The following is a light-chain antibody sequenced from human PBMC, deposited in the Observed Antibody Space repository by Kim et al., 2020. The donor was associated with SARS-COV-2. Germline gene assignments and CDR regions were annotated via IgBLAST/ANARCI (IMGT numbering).Light chain of an antibody. CDR3: MQGTHWPLYT. V-gene: IGKV2-30*01. CDR1: QSLAYSDGNTY. Sequence: DVVMTQSPLSLPVTLGQPASISCRSSQSLAYSDGNTYLSWFQQRPGQSPRRLIYKVSNRDSGVPDRLSGSGSDTDFTLKISRVEAEDVGVYYCMQGTHWPLYTFGQGTKLEI. CDR2: KVS. J-gene: IGKJ2*01.